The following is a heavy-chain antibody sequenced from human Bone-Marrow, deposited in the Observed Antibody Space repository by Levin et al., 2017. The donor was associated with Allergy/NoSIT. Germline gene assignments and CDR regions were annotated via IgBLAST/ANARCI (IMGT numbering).Heavy chain of an antibody. CDR3: ARDLDYSSSYEFDY. Sequence: SETLSLTCTVSGGSISSYYWSWIRQPAGKGLEWIGRIYTSGSTNYNPSLKSRVTMSVDTSKNQFSLKLSSVTAADTAVYYCARDLDYSSSYEFDYWGQGTLVTVSS. J-gene: IGHJ4*02. V-gene: IGHV4-4*07. CDR2: IYTSGST. CDR1: GGSISSYY. D-gene: IGHD6-13*01.